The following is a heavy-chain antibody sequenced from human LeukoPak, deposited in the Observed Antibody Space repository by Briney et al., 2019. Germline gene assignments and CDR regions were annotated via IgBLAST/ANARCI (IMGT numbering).Heavy chain of an antibody. Sequence: SETLALTYAFYIGSFSGYYWSWISQPPGKGLEWMGEITRSWSTNYNPYLKRQVTLSVDTAKNHISLRRSPATAADTAVYYCAGVLEGSSGQHWYFDLWGRGTLVTVAS. V-gene: IGHV4-34*01. J-gene: IGHJ2*01. CDR2: ITRSWST. CDR1: IGSFSGYY. D-gene: IGHD6-19*01. CDR3: AGVLEGSSGQHWYFDL.